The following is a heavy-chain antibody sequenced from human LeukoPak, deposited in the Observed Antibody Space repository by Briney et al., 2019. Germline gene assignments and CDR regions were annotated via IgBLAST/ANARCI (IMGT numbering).Heavy chain of an antibody. D-gene: IGHD4-17*01. Sequence: GGSLRLSCAASGFTFSTYWMHWVRQAPGKGLQYVSAISSSGGSTFYADSVKGRFTISRDNSKNTLSLQMSGLRAEDTAVYYCVKRGRYGDYAYDYWGQGTLVTVSS. J-gene: IGHJ4*02. CDR3: VKRGRYGDYAYDY. CDR2: ISSSGGST. V-gene: IGHV3-64D*06. CDR1: GFTFSTYW.